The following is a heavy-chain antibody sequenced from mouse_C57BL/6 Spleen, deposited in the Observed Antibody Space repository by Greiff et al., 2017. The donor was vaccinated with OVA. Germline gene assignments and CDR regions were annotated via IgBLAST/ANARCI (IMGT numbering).Heavy chain of an antibody. CDR3: AREDYSTLDY. J-gene: IGHJ2*01. Sequence: EVQLVESGGGLVKPGGSLKLSCAASGFTFSSYTMSWVRQTPEKRLEWVATISGGGGNTYYPDSVKGRFTISRDNAKNTLYLQMSSLRSEDTALYYCAREDYSTLDYWGQGTTLTVSS. V-gene: IGHV5-9*01. CDR1: GFTFSSYT. D-gene: IGHD2-5*01. CDR2: ISGGGGNT.